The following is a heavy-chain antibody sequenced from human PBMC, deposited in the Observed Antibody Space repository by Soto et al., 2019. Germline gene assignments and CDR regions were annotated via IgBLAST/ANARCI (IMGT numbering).Heavy chain of an antibody. J-gene: IGHJ1*01. CDR3: AHLTYYYDSSGYYSRAEYFQH. CDR1: GFSLSTSGVG. V-gene: IGHV2-5*02. Sequence: QITLKESGPTLVKPTQTLTLTCTFSGFSLSTSGVGVGWIRQPPGKALAWLALIYWDDDKRYSPSLKSRLAITNDTSKNQVVLTMTNMDPVDTATYYCAHLTYYYDSSGYYSRAEYFQHWGQGTLVTVSS. D-gene: IGHD3-22*01. CDR2: IYWDDDK.